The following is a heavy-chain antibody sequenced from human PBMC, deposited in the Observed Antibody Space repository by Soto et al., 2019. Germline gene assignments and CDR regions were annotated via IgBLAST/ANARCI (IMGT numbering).Heavy chain of an antibody. Sequence: QVQLVHSGAEGKKPGSSVKVSCKASGGTFSSYAISWVRQAPGQGLDGMGGIIPIFGTANYAQKFQGRVTITADESTSTAYMELSSLRSEDTAVYYCARANGDYGDYYYGMDVWGQGTTVTVSS. CDR3: ARANGDYGDYYYGMDV. J-gene: IGHJ6*02. CDR2: IIPIFGTA. CDR1: GGTFSSYA. V-gene: IGHV1-69*01. D-gene: IGHD4-17*01.